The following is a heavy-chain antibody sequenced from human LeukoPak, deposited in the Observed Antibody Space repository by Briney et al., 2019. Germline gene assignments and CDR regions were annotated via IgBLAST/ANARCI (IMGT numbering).Heavy chain of an antibody. Sequence: SSETLSLTCSVSGASVSSHYWTWLRQPPGKGPEWIGYVYYTGTTNYNPSLESRVTISMDTSRNQFSLKLTSVTTADTAIYFCARYRRDNTYFLDFWGQGTLVTVSS. CDR2: VYYTGTT. J-gene: IGHJ4*02. CDR3: ARYRRDNTYFLDF. V-gene: IGHV4-59*02. D-gene: IGHD2/OR15-2a*01. CDR1: GASVSSHY.